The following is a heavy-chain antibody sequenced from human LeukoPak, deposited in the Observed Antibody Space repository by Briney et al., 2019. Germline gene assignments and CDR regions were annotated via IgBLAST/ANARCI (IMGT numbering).Heavy chain of an antibody. CDR1: GGSFSDYS. Sequence: SETLSLTCAVSGGSFSDYSWSWIRQPPGKGLEWIGDINHSGSTYYNPSLKSRVTISVDTSKNQFSLKLSSVTAADTAVYYCARYNGDYILYWFDPWGQGTLVTVSS. CDR3: ARYNGDYILYWFDP. V-gene: IGHV4-34*01. D-gene: IGHD4-17*01. J-gene: IGHJ5*02. CDR2: INHSGST.